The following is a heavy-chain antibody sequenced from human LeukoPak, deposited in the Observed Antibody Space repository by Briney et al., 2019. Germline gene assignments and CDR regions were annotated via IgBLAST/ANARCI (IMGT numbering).Heavy chain of an antibody. V-gene: IGHV4-59*01. Sequence: SETLSLTCTVSGGSISSYYWSWIRQPPGKGLEWIGYIYYSGSTNYNPSLKSRVTISVDTSKNQFSLKLSSVTAADTAVYYCASHKRYCSGGSCYSHFQHWGQGTLVTVSS. D-gene: IGHD2-15*01. CDR2: IYYSGST. CDR1: GGSISSYY. J-gene: IGHJ1*01. CDR3: ASHKRYCSGGSCYSHFQH.